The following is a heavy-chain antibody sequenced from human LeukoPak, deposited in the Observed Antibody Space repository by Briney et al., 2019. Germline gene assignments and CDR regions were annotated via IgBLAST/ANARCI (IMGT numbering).Heavy chain of an antibody. J-gene: IGHJ4*02. Sequence: GGSLRLPCADSGFTFSSYSMNWVRQAPGKGLEWVSSISSGSKYIYNADSVQGRFTISRDNAKNSLYLQMNSLRVEDTAVYYCARALSYSYGSMDFWGQGTLVIVSS. D-gene: IGHD5-18*01. V-gene: IGHV3-21*01. CDR3: ARALSYSYGSMDF. CDR2: ISSGSKYI. CDR1: GFTFSSYS.